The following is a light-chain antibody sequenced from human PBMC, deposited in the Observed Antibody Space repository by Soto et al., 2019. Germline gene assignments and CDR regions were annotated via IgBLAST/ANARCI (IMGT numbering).Light chain of an antibody. CDR2: GAS. CDR1: QSVGSSY. CDR3: QQYGSSRLT. J-gene: IGKJ4*01. Sequence: EIVLTQSPGTLSLSPGERATLSCRASQSVGSSYLTWYQQKSGQAPRLLIYGASSRATGIPDRFSGSGSGTHLTLTISRLEPEDFAVNYCQQYGSSRLTFGGGTKVEIK. V-gene: IGKV3-20*01.